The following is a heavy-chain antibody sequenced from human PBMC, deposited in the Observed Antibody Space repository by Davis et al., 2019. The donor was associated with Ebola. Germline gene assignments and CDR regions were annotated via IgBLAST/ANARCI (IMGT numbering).Heavy chain of an antibody. J-gene: IGHJ4*02. CDR2: IRSKANSYAT. V-gene: IGHV3-73*01. CDR3: ARAPTIFWPFDY. Sequence: GESLKISCAASGFTFSGSAMHWVRQASGKGLEWVGRIRSKANSYATAYAASVKGRFTISRDDSKNTAYLQMNSLKTEDTAVYYCARAPTIFWPFDYWGQGTLVTVSS. CDR1: GFTFSGSA. D-gene: IGHD3-9*01.